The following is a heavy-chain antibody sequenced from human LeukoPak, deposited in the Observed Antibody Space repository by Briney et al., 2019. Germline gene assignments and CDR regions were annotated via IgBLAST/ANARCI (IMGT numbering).Heavy chain of an antibody. CDR2: ISGSGDVT. D-gene: IGHD2-2*01. CDR3: ARDRSWDSSTYYSEYFLH. V-gene: IGHV3-23*01. CDR1: GFTFRNYA. J-gene: IGHJ1*01. Sequence: PGGSLRLSCAASGFTFRNYAMSWVRQAPGEGLEWVSAISGSGDVTYYADPVKGRFTIYRDNAKNTLYLQVNSLRAEDTAIYYCARDRSWDSSTYYSEYFLHWGQGSLVSVSA.